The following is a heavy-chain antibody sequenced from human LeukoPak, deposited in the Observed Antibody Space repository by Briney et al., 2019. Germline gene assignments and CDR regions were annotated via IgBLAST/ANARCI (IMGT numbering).Heavy chain of an antibody. CDR2: IYPGDSET. Sequence: GESLKISCKGSGYSFTTYWITWVRQMPGEGLEWMGIIYPGDSETRYSPSFQGQVTISADKSITTAYLQWGSLKASDTAMYYCTRSPRDGYHDSFDIWGQGTMVTVFS. CDR3: TRSPRDGYHDSFDI. J-gene: IGHJ3*02. V-gene: IGHV5-51*01. D-gene: IGHD5-24*01. CDR1: GYSFTTYW.